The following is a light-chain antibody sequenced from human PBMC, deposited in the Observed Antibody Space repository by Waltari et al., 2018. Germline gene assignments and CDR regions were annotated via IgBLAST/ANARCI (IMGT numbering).Light chain of an antibody. CDR2: EGS. J-gene: IGLJ2*01. CDR1: RSDVGSYNL. V-gene: IGLV2-23*03. Sequence: QSALTQPASVSGSPGQSITISSPGTRSDVGSYNLVSWYQQHPGKAPKPMIYEGSKRPSGVSNRFSGSKSGNTASLRISGLQAEDEADYYCCSYAGSSTFEVFGGGTKLTVL. CDR3: CSYAGSSTFEV.